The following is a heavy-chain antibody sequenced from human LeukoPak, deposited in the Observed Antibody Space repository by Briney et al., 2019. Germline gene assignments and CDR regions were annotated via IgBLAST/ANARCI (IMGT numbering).Heavy chain of an antibody. J-gene: IGHJ3*02. CDR2: ISYSGNT. Sequence: SETLSLTCTVSGVSIISSDYHWGWVRQPPGKGLEWIGTISYSGNTDYNPSLRSRVTISVDTSNNQFSLRLGSVTAADTAVYHCARHCCSGPAKRVFDIWGQGTVVTVSS. CDR3: ARHCCSGPAKRVFDI. V-gene: IGHV4-39*01. D-gene: IGHD2-15*01. CDR1: GVSIISSDYH.